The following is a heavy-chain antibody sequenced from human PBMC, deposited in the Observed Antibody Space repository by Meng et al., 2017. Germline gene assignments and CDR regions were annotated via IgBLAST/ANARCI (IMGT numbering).Heavy chain of an antibody. V-gene: IGHV3-15*01. D-gene: IGHD6-13*01. CDR3: VTGAAAADH. CDR2: INSNSDGGTT. CDR1: GFSVTDAW. Sequence: HLVYFGVVLDMPGVLFRLSRVASGFSVTDAWMSWVCQAPGKGLEWVGRINSNSDGGTTDYAAPVKGRFTISRDDSKNTLYLQMNSLITEDTAVYFCVTGAAAADHWGQGTLVTVSS. J-gene: IGHJ4*02.